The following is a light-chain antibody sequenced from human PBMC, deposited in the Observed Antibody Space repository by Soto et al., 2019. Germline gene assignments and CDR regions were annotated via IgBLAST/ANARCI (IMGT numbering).Light chain of an antibody. V-gene: IGLV1-51*01. J-gene: IGLJ1*01. CDR3: GTGDISLSAYV. Sequence: QSVLTQPPSVSAAPGQKVTTSCSGSSSNIGNNYVSWYQQLPGTAPKLLIYDNNKRPSGIPDRFSDSKSSTSATLTITGLQTGAEADYYCGTGDISLSAYVFGTVTKV. CDR1: SSNIGNNY. CDR2: DNN.